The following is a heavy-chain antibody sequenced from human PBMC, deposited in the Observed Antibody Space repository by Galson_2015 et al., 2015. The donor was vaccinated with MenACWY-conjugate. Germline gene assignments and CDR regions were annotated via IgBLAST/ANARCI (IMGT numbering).Heavy chain of an antibody. V-gene: IGHV3-48*04. Sequence: SLRLSCAASEFSFSSYTMNWVRQAPGRGLEWLSCITSTSTTIYYADSVKGRFTIFRDNAKNSLYLQMNSLRVEDTAVYYCARAAGGTYTPFDMWGQGTMVTVSS. CDR2: ITSTSTTI. D-gene: IGHD1-26*01. J-gene: IGHJ3*02. CDR1: EFSFSSYT. CDR3: ARAAGGTYTPFDM.